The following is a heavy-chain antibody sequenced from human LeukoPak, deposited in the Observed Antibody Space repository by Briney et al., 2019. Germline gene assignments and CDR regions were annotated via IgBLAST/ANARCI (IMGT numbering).Heavy chain of an antibody. D-gene: IGHD3-10*01. CDR1: GGSISSYY. CDR3: ARTMVRGVTFDY. Sequence: SETLSLTCTVSGGSISSYYWSWIRQPPGKGLEWIGYIYYSGSTNYNPSLKSRVTISVDTSKNRFSLKLSSVTAADTAVYYCARTMVRGVTFDYWGQGTLVTVSS. V-gene: IGHV4-59*01. CDR2: IYYSGST. J-gene: IGHJ4*02.